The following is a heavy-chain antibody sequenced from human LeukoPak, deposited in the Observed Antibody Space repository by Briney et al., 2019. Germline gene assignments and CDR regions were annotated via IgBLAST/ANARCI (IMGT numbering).Heavy chain of an antibody. CDR1: GFTFSTYA. J-gene: IGHJ4*02. Sequence: GGSLRLSCAASGFTFSTYAMSWVRQAPGKGLEWVSVISGSGGSTYYADSVKGRFTISRDNSKNTLYLQMNSLRAEDTAVYYCARGTTTLVVTKIDYWGQGTLVTVSS. D-gene: IGHD4-23*01. V-gene: IGHV3-23*01. CDR2: ISGSGGST. CDR3: ARGTTTLVVTKIDY.